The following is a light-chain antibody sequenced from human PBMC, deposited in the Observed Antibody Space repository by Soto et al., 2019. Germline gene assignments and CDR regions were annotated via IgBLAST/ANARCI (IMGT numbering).Light chain of an antibody. CDR1: QSVSSAY. Sequence: EIVLTQSPGTLSLSPGERATLSCRASQSVSSAYLAWYQHKPGQPPMHLIYAASSRVSGIPDRFSGSGSGTDFALTISRLEPEGFAVYYCQQYGSSSTWTFGQGTKVEI. CDR3: QQYGSSSTWT. J-gene: IGKJ1*01. CDR2: AAS. V-gene: IGKV3-20*01.